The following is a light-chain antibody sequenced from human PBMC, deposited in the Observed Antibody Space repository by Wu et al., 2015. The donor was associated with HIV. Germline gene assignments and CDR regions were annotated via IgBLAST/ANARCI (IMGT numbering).Light chain of an antibody. CDR2: DVS. CDR1: ESITRTY. CDR3: QQYSDSPLT. J-gene: IGKJ5*01. Sequence: EIVLTQSPATLSLSPGERATLSCRASESITRTYLAWYQQRPGQAPRLLMYDVSRRATDIPDRFSGSGSGTDFTLTISRLEPEDVAVYYCQQYSDSPLTFGQGTRLEIK. V-gene: IGKV3-20*01.